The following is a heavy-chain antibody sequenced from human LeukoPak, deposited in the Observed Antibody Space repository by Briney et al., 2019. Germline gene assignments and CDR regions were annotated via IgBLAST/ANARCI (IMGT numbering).Heavy chain of an antibody. CDR2: IYYSGST. J-gene: IGHJ4*02. V-gene: IGHV4-59*01. CDR1: GGSISSYY. Sequence: SETLSLTCTVSGGSISSYYWSWIRQPPGKGLEWIGYIYYSGSTNYNPSLKSRVTISVDTSKNQFSLKLSSVTAADTAVYYCARVFSSGWYFDYWGQGTLVTVSS. D-gene: IGHD6-19*01. CDR3: ARVFSSGWYFDY.